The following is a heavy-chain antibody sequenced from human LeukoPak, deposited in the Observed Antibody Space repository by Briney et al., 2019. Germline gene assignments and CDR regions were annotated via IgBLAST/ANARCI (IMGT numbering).Heavy chain of an antibody. CDR1: GGTFSSYT. V-gene: IGHV1-69*02. CDR2: IIPILGIA. Sequence: SVKVSCKASGGTFSSYTISWVRQAPGQGLEWMGRIIPILGIANYAQKFQGRVTITADKSTSTAYMELSSLRSEDTAVYYCARSIAVAAPFNYWGQGTLVTVSS. J-gene: IGHJ4*02. D-gene: IGHD6-19*01. CDR3: ARSIAVAAPFNY.